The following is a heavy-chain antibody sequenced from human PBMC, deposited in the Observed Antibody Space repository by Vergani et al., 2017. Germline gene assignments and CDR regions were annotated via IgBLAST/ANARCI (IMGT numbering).Heavy chain of an antibody. Sequence: QVQLVESGGGVVQPGRSLRLSCAASGFTFNQYGMHWVRQAPGKGLEWVAVTWYDGNNKQYADSVKGRITISRDNSKSTMYLQMNSLRDEDTGVYYCASAFRLLYDRFYPWGQGTLVTVSS. V-gene: IGHV3-33*01. CDR2: TWYDGNNK. CDR3: ASAFRLLYDRFYP. J-gene: IGHJ5*01. CDR1: GFTFNQYG. D-gene: IGHD5-12*01.